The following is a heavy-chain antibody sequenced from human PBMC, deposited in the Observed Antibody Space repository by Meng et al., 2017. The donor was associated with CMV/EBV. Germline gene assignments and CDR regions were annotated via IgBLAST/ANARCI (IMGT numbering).Heavy chain of an antibody. CDR3: ARARVPAVSWFDP. D-gene: IGHD2-2*01. V-gene: IGHV5-10-1*01. CDR1: EHNFTSYG. J-gene: IGHJ5*02. Sequence: GLEHNFTSYGTSWVRQVPGKGVEWMGRIDPSDSYTNYSPSCQGHVTIAPDKSISNAYLQWSSLKASETAMYYCARARVPAVSWFDPWGQGTLGTRLL. CDR2: IDPSDSYT.